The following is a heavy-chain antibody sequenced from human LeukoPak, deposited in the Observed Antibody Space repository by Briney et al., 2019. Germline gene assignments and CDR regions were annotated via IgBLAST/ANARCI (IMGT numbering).Heavy chain of an antibody. CDR2: INTYNGNT. D-gene: IGHD6-13*01. CDR1: GYTLNKFG. Sequence: ASVKVSCKASGYTLNKFGMSWVRQAPGQGLEWLGWINTYNGNTKLGEKFRGRVTMTMDTSTSTVYMELTSLRTDDTAVYFCARDTPQHLKRFDYWGQGTLITVSS. CDR3: ARDTPQHLKRFDY. J-gene: IGHJ4*02. V-gene: IGHV1-18*01.